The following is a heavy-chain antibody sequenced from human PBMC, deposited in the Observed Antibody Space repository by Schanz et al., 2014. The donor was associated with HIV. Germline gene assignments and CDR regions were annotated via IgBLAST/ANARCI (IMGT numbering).Heavy chain of an antibody. CDR3: AKSRFQLHWFDS. Sequence: QVQLVQSGAEVKKPGASVKVSCKASGYTFIGYYMHWVRQAPGQGLEWMGWINPDNAGTNYAQKFQGRVTMTRDTSISTAYMELTRLRSDDTAVYYCAKSRFQLHWFDSWGQGTLVTVSS. CDR1: GYTFIGYY. CDR2: INPDNAGT. D-gene: IGHD2-2*01. V-gene: IGHV1-2*02. J-gene: IGHJ5*01.